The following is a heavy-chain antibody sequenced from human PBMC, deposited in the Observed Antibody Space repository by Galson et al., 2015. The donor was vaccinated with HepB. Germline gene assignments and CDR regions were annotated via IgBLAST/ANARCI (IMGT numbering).Heavy chain of an antibody. CDR1: GFTFDDYA. CDR2: ISWNSGSI. J-gene: IGHJ3*02. Sequence: SLRLSCAASGFTFDDYAMHWVRQAPGKGLEWVSGISWNSGSIGYADSVKGRFTISRDNAKNSLYLQMNSLRAEDTAVYYCVGDWGSEDGNAFDIWGQGTMVTVSS. CDR3: VGDWGSEDGNAFDI. D-gene: IGHD3/OR15-3a*01. V-gene: IGHV3-9*01.